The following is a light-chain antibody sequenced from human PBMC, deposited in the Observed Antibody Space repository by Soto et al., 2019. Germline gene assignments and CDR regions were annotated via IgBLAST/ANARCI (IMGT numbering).Light chain of an antibody. J-gene: IGKJ3*01. CDR1: QSVSSN. CDR3: QQYGSSPLT. CDR2: GAS. Sequence: EVVITHSPATLSVSPWERATLSCRASQSVSSNLAWYQQKPGQAPRLLIYGASSRATGVPDRFSGSGSGTDFTLTISRLEPEDFAVYYCQQYGSSPLTFGPGTKVDIK. V-gene: IGKV3-20*01.